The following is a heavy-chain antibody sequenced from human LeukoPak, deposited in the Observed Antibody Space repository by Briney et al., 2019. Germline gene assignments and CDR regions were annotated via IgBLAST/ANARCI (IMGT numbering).Heavy chain of an antibody. Sequence: GGSLRLSCAASGFTFSDYYMGWIRQAPGKGLEWVSYISNNGRSVYYADSVKGRFTMSRDNGKNSLYLQMNSLRVEDTGIYYCSRDPRSLDYWGQGTLATVSS. CDR2: ISNNGRSV. J-gene: IGHJ4*02. V-gene: IGHV3-11*01. CDR1: GFTFSDYY. CDR3: SRDPRSLDY.